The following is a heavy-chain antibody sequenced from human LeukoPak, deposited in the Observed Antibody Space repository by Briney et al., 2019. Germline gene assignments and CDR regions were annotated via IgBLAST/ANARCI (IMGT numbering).Heavy chain of an antibody. V-gene: IGHV4-61*02. Sequence: PSETLSLTCTVSGGSISSGSYYWSWIRQPAGKGLEWIGRIYTSGSTHYNPSLKSRVTISVDTSKNQFSLKLSSVTAADTAVYYCARDRAQQWLPNRRFDPWGQGTLVTVSS. J-gene: IGHJ5*02. CDR3: ARDRAQQWLPNRRFDP. CDR1: GGSISSGSYY. CDR2: IYTSGST. D-gene: IGHD6-19*01.